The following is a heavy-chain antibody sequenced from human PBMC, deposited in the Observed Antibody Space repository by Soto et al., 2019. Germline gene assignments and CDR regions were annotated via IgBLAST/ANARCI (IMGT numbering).Heavy chain of an antibody. CDR1: GGTFSSYA. Sequence: QVQLVQSGAEVKKPGSSVKVSCKASGGTFSSYAISWVRQAPGQGLEWIGGIIPIFGTANYAQKFQGRVTITADESTSTAYMELSSLRSEDTAVYYCARDDPPTATSLYGMDVWGQGTTVTVSS. CDR2: IIPIFGTA. CDR3: ARDDPPTATSLYGMDV. D-gene: IGHD2-15*01. J-gene: IGHJ6*02. V-gene: IGHV1-69*01.